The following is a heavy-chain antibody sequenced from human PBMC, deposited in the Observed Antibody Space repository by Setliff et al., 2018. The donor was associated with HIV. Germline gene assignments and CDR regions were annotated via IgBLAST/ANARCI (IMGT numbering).Heavy chain of an antibody. D-gene: IGHD2-2*01. Sequence: ASVKVSCKASGYNFFSYGISWVRQAPGQGLEWMGWISTFDGNTDYAQKVQGRVTMTTDTSTSTAYMDLRSLRSDDTAVYYCARALGYCSSTSCYGGIDAFDIWGQGTMVTV. J-gene: IGHJ3*02. V-gene: IGHV1-18*01. CDR3: ARALGYCSSTSCYGGIDAFDI. CDR1: GYNFFSYG. CDR2: ISTFDGNT.